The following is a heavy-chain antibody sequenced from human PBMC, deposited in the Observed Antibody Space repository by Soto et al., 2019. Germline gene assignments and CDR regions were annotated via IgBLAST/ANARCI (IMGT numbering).Heavy chain of an antibody. Sequence: PSETLSLTCTVSGGSISSGGYYWSWIRQHPGKGLEWIGYIYYSGSTYYNPSLKSRVTISVDTSKNQFSLKLSSVTAADTAVYYCASTGAYYDFWSGYPFDYWGQGTLVTVSS. CDR2: IYYSGST. D-gene: IGHD3-3*01. CDR3: ASTGAYYDFWSGYPFDY. CDR1: GGSISSGGYY. J-gene: IGHJ4*02. V-gene: IGHV4-31*03.